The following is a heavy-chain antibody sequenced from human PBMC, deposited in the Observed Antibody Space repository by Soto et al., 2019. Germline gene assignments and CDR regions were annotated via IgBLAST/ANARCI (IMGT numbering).Heavy chain of an antibody. CDR3: ARTKRGLYDFWSGYYFPFDY. J-gene: IGHJ4*02. CDR2: IYYSGST. CDR1: GGSISSSSYY. D-gene: IGHD3-3*01. Sequence: SETLSLTCTVSGGSISSSSYYWGWIRQPPGKGLEWIGSIYYSGSTYYNPSLKSRVTISVDTSKNQFSLKLSSVTAADTAVYYCARTKRGLYDFWSGYYFPFDYWGQGTLVTVS. V-gene: IGHV4-39*01.